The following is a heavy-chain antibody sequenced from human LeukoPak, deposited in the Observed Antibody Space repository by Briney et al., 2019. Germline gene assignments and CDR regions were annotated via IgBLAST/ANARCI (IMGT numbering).Heavy chain of an antibody. V-gene: IGHV1-18*01. CDR1: GYSLTSYG. CDR2: ISAYNGNT. J-gene: IGHJ4*02. CDR3: ARAVRTLVWFGECFDY. D-gene: IGHD3-10*01. Sequence: ASVKVSCKPSGYSLTSYGIRWVRQAPPQGLEWMGWISAYNGNTNYAQKPQGRVTLTRKTSTSTDYMELRRLRSDDTAVYYCARAVRTLVWFGECFDYWGQGTLVTVSS.